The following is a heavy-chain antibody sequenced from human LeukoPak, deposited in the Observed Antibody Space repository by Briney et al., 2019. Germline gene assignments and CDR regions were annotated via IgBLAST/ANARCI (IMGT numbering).Heavy chain of an antibody. CDR1: GFTFSSYA. CDR2: ISASGGTT. Sequence: GGSLGLSCAASGFTFSSYAMSWVRQAPGKGLEWVSAISASGGTTYYADSVRGRFTISRDNSRNTLYLQINSLRAEDTAVYYCARTYSSSWYEFDYWGQGTLVTVSS. J-gene: IGHJ4*02. D-gene: IGHD6-13*01. V-gene: IGHV3-23*01. CDR3: ARTYSSSWYEFDY.